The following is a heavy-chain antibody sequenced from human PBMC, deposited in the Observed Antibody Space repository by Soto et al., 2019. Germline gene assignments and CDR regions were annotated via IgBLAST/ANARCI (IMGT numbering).Heavy chain of an antibody. CDR3: ARGIRVVVTAVAYYYYGMDV. CDR1: GGSFSGYY. Sequence: SETLSLTCAVYGGSFSGYYWSWIRQPPGKGLEWIGEINHSGSTNYNPSLKSRVTISVDTSKNQFSLKLSSVTAADTAVYYCARGIRVVVTAVAYYYYGMDVWGQGTTVTVSS. V-gene: IGHV4-34*01. CDR2: INHSGST. J-gene: IGHJ6*02. D-gene: IGHD2-21*02.